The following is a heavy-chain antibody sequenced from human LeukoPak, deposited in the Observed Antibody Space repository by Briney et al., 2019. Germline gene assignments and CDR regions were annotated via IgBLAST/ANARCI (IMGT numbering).Heavy chain of an antibody. CDR1: GGSVSSGGYF. D-gene: IGHD2-15*01. V-gene: IGHV4-31*03. CDR2: MHNSENA. J-gene: IGHJ4*02. CDR3: ARSGSYAAGGDY. Sequence: SETLSLTCTVSGGSVSSGGYFRSWIRQHPGKGLEWIGYMHNSENADYNPSLKSRVIISVDTSKNQFSLKLSSVTAADTAVYYCARSGSYAAGGDYWGQGTLVTVSS.